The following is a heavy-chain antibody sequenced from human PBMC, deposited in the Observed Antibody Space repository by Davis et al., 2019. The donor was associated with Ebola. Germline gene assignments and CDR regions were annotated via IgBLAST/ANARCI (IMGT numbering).Heavy chain of an antibody. Sequence: GESLKISCAASGFTVSSNYMSWVRQAPGKGLEWVSVIYSGGSTYYADSVTVRFTISRDNSKNTLYLQMNSLRAEDTAVYYCAISWHVDTAMAIGYWGQGTLVTVSS. V-gene: IGHV3-53*01. D-gene: IGHD5-18*01. CDR3: AISWHVDTAMAIGY. J-gene: IGHJ4*02. CDR1: GFTVSSNY. CDR2: IYSGGST.